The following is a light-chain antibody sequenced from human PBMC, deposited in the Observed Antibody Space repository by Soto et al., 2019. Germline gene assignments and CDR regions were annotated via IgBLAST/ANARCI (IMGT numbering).Light chain of an antibody. Sequence: QSALTQPASVSGSPGQSLTISCTGSSSDVGAYKFVSWFQQHPGKAPKLMIFEVSNRPSGVSNRFSGSKSGNTASLTISGLQAEDEAEYYCSSYTGSSINTVVFGGGTKLTVL. J-gene: IGLJ2*01. CDR2: EVS. V-gene: IGLV2-14*01. CDR3: SSYTGSSINTVV. CDR1: SSDVGAYKF.